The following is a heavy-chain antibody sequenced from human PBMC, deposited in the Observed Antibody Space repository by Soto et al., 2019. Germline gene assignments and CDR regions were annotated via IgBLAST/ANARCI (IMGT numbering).Heavy chain of an antibody. J-gene: IGHJ4*01. D-gene: IGHD6-13*01. CDR3: PREDRTTWYFPPRFF. Sequence: SETLSLTCTVSGGSISSYYWSWIRHPPGKGLEWIGYIYYSGSTNYNPSLKSRVTISVDTSKNQFSLKLSSVTAADTAVYYCPREDRTTWYFPPRFFRGPGTPV. CDR2: IYYSGST. V-gene: IGHV4-59*01. CDR1: GGSISSYY.